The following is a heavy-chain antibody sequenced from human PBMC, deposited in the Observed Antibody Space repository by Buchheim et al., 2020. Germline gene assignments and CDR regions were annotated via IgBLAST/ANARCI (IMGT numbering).Heavy chain of an antibody. CDR3: ARSTWLVRWFDP. CDR2: INHSGST. V-gene: IGHV4-39*07. J-gene: IGHJ5*02. Sequence: QLQLQESGPGLVKPSETLSLTYTVSGGSISSSSYYWGWIRQPPGKGLEWIGEINHSGSTNYNPSLKSRVTISVDTSKNQFSLKLSSVTAADTAVYYCARSTWLVRWFDPWGQGTL. D-gene: IGHD6-19*01. CDR1: GGSISSSSYY.